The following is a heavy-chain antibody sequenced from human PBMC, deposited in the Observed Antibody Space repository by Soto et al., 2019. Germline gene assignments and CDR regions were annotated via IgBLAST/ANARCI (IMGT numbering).Heavy chain of an antibody. CDR3: ASTLTVYNYYGMDV. J-gene: IGHJ6*02. CDR2: IYYSGST. D-gene: IGHD4-17*01. CDR1: GGSISSSSYY. V-gene: IGHV4-39*01. Sequence: SETLSLTCTVSGGSISSSSYYWGWIRQPPGKGLEWIGSIYYSGSTYYNPSLKSRVTISVDTSKNQFSLKLSSVTAADTAVYYCASTLTVYNYYGMDVWGPGTTVTVYS.